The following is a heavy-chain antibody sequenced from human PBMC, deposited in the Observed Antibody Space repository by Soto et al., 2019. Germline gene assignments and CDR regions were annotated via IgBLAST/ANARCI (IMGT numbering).Heavy chain of an antibody. CDR1: GFTFSDHY. J-gene: IGHJ4*02. CDR3: VRVAGTYNLDY. V-gene: IGHV3-72*01. Sequence: EVQLVESGGDLVQPGGSLRLSCAVSGFTFSDHYMDWVRQAPGKGLEWVGRTRNKANSYTTEYAASVKGRITISRDESKNSLYLQMNSLKSEDSATYYCVRVAGTYNLDYWGQGTLVTVSS. CDR2: TRNKANSYTT. D-gene: IGHD1-26*01.